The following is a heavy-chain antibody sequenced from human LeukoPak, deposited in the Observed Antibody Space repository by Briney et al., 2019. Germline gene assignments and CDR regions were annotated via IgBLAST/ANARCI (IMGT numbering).Heavy chain of an antibody. J-gene: IGHJ4*02. Sequence: PGGSLRLSCAASGFTFSTYGMPWVRQAPGKGLEWVAFIRYDRRNEYYADSVKGRFTISRDNSKNTLYLQMNSLRAEDTAVYYCAKVEAELAPFDYWGQGTLVTVSS. D-gene: IGHD6-6*01. V-gene: IGHV3-30*02. CDR1: GFTFSTYG. CDR2: IRYDRRNE. CDR3: AKVEAELAPFDY.